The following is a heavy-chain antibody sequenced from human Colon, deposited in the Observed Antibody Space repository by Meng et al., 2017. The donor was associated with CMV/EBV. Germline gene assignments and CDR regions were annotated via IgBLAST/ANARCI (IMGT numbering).Heavy chain of an antibody. CDR2: INSISGDT. CDR1: GYTFTDYY. J-gene: IGHJ5*02. D-gene: IGHD3-3*02. CDR3: GRDRHLDP. V-gene: IGHV1-2*02. Sequence: QVQLVESGAEVKKPGAAVKVSCKTSGYTFTDYYIHWGRQAPGQGLEWMGWINSISGDTNYAQKFQGRVTMTRDASITTAYMELNSLKSDDTAVYYCGRDRHLDPWGQGTLVTVSS.